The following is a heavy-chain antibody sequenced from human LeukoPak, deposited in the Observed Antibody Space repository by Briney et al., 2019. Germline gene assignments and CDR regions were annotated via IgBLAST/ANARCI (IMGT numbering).Heavy chain of an antibody. CDR3: ARVFGPPSWYDFWSGYKPTDAFDI. V-gene: IGHV1-8*01. CDR1: GYTFTSYD. CDR2: MNPNSGNT. J-gene: IGHJ3*02. D-gene: IGHD3-3*01. Sequence: GASVKVSCKASGYTFTSYDINWVRQATGQGLEWMGWMNPNSGNTGYAQKFQGGVTMTRNTSISTAYMELSSLRSEDTAVYYCARVFGPPSWYDFWSGYKPTDAFDIWGQGTMVTVSS.